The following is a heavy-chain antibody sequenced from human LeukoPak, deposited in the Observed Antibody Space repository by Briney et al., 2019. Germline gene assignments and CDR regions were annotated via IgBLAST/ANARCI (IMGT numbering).Heavy chain of an antibody. CDR2: MSSSSSYI. CDR3: AKVGTRMVTIVAPYYMDV. J-gene: IGHJ6*03. D-gene: IGHD5-24*01. CDR1: GFTFSSYT. Sequence: GGSLRLSCAASGFTFSSYTMNWVRQAPGKGLEWVSSMSSSSSYIYYADSVKGRFTISRDNAKNSLYLQMNSLRAEDTAMYYCAKVGTRMVTIVAPYYMDVWGKGTTVTVSS. V-gene: IGHV3-21*01.